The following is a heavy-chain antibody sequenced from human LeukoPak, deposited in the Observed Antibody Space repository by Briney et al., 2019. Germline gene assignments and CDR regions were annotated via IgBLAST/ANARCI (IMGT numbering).Heavy chain of an antibody. D-gene: IGHD3-9*01. V-gene: IGHV2-5*02. CDR3: AQKTEYEILTGSRGTFDY. CDR2: ICWDEEK. J-gene: IGHJ4*02. Sequence: SGPTKVKPTQTLTLTCTFSGFSFSPSGVGVSWIRQPPGKALEWLAFICWDEEKRYRPALKSRLTITKDTSKNQVVLTMTNMDPVDTAIYFFAQKTEYEILTGSRGTFDYWGRGILVTVSS. CDR1: GFSFSPSGVG.